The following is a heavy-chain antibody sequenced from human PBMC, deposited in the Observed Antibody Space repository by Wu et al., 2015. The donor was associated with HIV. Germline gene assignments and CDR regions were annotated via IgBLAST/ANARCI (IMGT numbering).Heavy chain of an antibody. CDR2: MNPNSGNT. CDR1: GYTFTSYD. Sequence: QVQLVQSGAEVKKPGASVKVSCKASGYTFTSYDINWVRQATGQGLEWMGWMNPNSGNTGYAQKFQGRVTMTRNTSISTAYMELSSLRSEDTAVYYCARVPFVHYGSGSYLIYWGQGTLVTVSS. D-gene: IGHD3-10*01. J-gene: IGHJ4*02. CDR3: ARVPFVHYGSGSYLIY. V-gene: IGHV1-8*01.